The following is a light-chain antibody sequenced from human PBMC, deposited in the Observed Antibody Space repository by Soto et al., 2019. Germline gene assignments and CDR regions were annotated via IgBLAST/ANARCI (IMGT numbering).Light chain of an antibody. Sequence: QSALTQPPSASGSPGQSVTISCTGISSDVGVYNYVSWYQQHPGKAPKIMIYEVSKRPSGVPDRFSGSKSGNTASLAITGLQAEDEADYYCQSYDSSLSGVVFGGGTKLTVL. CDR2: EVS. CDR1: SSDVGVYNY. V-gene: IGLV2-8*01. J-gene: IGLJ2*01. CDR3: QSYDSSLSGVV.